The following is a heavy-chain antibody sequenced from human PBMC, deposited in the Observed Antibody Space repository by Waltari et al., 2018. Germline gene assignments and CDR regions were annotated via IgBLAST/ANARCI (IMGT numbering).Heavy chain of an antibody. V-gene: IGHV3-33*01. J-gene: IGHJ3*02. CDR3: ARGDGGSGLGASDI. CDR1: GFTFTTPA. CDR2: IWYDGSNK. D-gene: IGHD3-3*01. Sequence: QVQLVESGGGVVQSGRSRRLPGVGSGFTFTTPAMNWVRQAPGKGLEWVAVIWYDGSNKKYVDSVKGRFTISRDNSKNTMYLEMNRLRAEDTAVYFCARGDGGSGLGASDIWGQGTMVTVSS.